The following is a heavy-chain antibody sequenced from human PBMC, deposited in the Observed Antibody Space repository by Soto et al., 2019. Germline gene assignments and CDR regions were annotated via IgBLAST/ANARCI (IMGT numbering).Heavy chain of an antibody. Sequence: QVQLVQSGPEVRKPGASVKVSCEASGYTFTTSGISWVRQVPVQGLEWMGWISTYNGDTNSAQNFQGRVLMTADTSTGTAYVELMSLKSDDTAVYYCARQGSWPYYYYGLDVWGQGTIVTVSS. CDR2: ISTYNGDT. D-gene: IGHD1-26*01. J-gene: IGHJ6*02. CDR3: ARQGSWPYYYYGLDV. CDR1: GYTFTTSG. V-gene: IGHV1-18*01.